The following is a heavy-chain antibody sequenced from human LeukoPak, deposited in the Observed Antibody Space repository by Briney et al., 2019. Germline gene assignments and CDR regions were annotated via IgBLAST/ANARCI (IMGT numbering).Heavy chain of an antibody. J-gene: IGHJ6*03. CDR2: INPSGGST. CDR1: GYTFTSYY. CDR3: ARGTRYCSSTSCPLYYMDV. Sequence: ASVKVSCKASGYTFTSYYMHWVRQAPGQGLEWMGIINPSGGSTSYAQKFQGRVTMTRDTSTSTVYMELSSLRSEDTAVYYCARGTRYCSSTSCPLYYMDVWGKGTTVTVSS. D-gene: IGHD2-2*01. V-gene: IGHV1-46*01.